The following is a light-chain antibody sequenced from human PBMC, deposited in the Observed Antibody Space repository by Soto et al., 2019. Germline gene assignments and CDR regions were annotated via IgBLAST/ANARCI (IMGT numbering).Light chain of an antibody. J-gene: IGLJ3*02. CDR1: TGVVTSDYY. CDR3: LLYFITTQM. V-gene: IGLV7-43*01. CDR2: STT. Sequence: QTVVTQEASLTVSPGGTVTLTCASSTGVVTSDYYAGWFQQKPGQAPRALIYSTTNRHSWTPARFSGSLLGGKAALTLSGAQPEDEAEYYCLLYFITTQMFGGGTKLTVL.